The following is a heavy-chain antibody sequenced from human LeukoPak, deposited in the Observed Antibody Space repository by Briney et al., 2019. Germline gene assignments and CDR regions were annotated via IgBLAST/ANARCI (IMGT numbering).Heavy chain of an antibody. CDR2: INHSGST. V-gene: IGHV4-34*01. J-gene: IGHJ5*02. Sequence: PSETLSLTCAVYGGSFSGYYWSWIRQPPGKGLEWIGEINHSGSTNYNPSLKSRVTISVDTSKNQFSLKLSSVTAADTAVYYCARGRIAVAGPSNWFDPWGQGTLVTVSS. CDR3: ARGRIAVAGPSNWFDP. CDR1: GGSFSGYY. D-gene: IGHD6-19*01.